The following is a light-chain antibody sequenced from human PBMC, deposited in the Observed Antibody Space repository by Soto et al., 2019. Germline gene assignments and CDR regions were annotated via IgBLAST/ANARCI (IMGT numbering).Light chain of an antibody. J-gene: IGKJ1*01. CDR2: GAS. CDR3: QQYNDWPRT. CDR1: QSVGSN. Sequence: EIVMPQSPATRSLSAGERATLTCTASQSVGSNVAWYKQKPGQAPRLRIDGASTRATGIPARGSGSGEGTECTLTSRSPQSEDFAVYYCQQYNDWPRTFGQGTKVDIK. V-gene: IGKV3-15*01.